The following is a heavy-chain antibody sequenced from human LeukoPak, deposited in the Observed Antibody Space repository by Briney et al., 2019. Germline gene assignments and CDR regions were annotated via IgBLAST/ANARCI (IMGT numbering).Heavy chain of an antibody. CDR2: ITSSSSYI. CDR1: GFTFSSYA. J-gene: IGHJ6*03. V-gene: IGHV3-21*01. D-gene: IGHD1-26*01. Sequence: GGSLRLSCAASGFTFSSYAMNWVRQAPGKGLEWVSSITSSSSYIYYADSVKGRFTISRANAKNSLYLQINSLRAEDTAVYYCARDPYSGGYGDYYYYYMDVWGKGTTVTISS. CDR3: ARDPYSGGYGDYYYYYMDV.